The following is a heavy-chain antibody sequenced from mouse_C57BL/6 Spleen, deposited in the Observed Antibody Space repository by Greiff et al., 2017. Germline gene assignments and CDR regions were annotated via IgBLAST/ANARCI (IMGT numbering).Heavy chain of an antibody. Sequence: QVQLQQSGAELARPGASVKLSCKASGYTFTSYGISWVKQRTGQGLEWIGEIYPRSGNTYYNEKFKGQATLTADKSSSTAYMELRSLTSEDAAVYFCARDWFAYWGQGTLVTVSA. CDR1: GYTFTSYG. V-gene: IGHV1-81*01. CDR3: ARDWFAY. CDR2: IYPRSGNT. J-gene: IGHJ3*01.